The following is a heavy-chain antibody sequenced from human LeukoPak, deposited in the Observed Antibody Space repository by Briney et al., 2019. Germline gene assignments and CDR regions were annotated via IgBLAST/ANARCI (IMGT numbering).Heavy chain of an antibody. CDR2: ISSGGVNT. Sequence: PGGSLRLSCAASGFTFSTYAMHCVRQAPGKGLEHVSSISSGGVNTYYADSVRGRFTVSRDNSKNTLYLHMGSLRAEDMAVYYCAREEAPVGGSSFDYWGQGTLVTVSS. D-gene: IGHD1-26*01. V-gene: IGHV3-64*02. CDR3: AREEAPVGGSSFDY. CDR1: GFTFSTYA. J-gene: IGHJ4*02.